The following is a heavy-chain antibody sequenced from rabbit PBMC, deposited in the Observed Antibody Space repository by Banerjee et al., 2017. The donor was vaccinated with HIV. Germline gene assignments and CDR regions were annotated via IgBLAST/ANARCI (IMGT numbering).Heavy chain of an antibody. Sequence: QSLEESGGDLVKPGASLTLTCTASGFSFSSSYYMCWVRQAPGKGLEWIACIYAGSSGSTDYASWVNGRFTISKASSTTVTLQMTSLTAADTATYFCAGGSGWLIDFNLWGPGTLVTVS. V-gene: IGHV1S40*01. D-gene: IGHD4-1*01. CDR3: AGGSGWLIDFNL. CDR2: IYAGSSGST. CDR1: GFSFSSSYY. J-gene: IGHJ4*01.